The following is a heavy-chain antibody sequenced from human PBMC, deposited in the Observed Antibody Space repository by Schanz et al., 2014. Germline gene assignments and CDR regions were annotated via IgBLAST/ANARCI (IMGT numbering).Heavy chain of an antibody. CDR2: MNESHSTI. D-gene: IGHD1-1*01. J-gene: IGHJ4*02. CDR3: ARDRRNADLDY. Sequence: EVQLMESGGGLVKPGGSLRLSCVASGFAFSSFAMTWVRQARGKGLEWVSAMNESHSTIYYADSVRGRFTISRDNAKNSLYLEMNSLRAEDTALYYCARDRRNADLDYWGQGTLVTVSS. CDR1: GFAFSSFA. V-gene: IGHV3-21*01.